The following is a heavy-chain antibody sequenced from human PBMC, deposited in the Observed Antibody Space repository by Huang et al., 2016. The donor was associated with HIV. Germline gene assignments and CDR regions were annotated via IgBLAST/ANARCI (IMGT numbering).Heavy chain of an antibody. D-gene: IGHD3-9*01. Sequence: QVQLVQSRAEVKKPGASVKVSCKVSEYTLTELSIHWVRQPPGKGLAWMGGFEPEIGETIYAQKFQGRVTMTEDTSTETAFMELSGLRPEDTAVYYCATGFDVFFDFWGQGTLVTVSS. V-gene: IGHV1-24*01. CDR1: EYTLTELS. J-gene: IGHJ4*02. CDR3: ATGFDVFFDF. CDR2: FEPEIGET.